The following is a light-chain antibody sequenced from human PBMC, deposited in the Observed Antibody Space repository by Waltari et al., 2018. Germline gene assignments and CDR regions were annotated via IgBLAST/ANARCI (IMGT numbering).Light chain of an antibody. CDR3: QHYVRLPVT. J-gene: IGKJ1*01. V-gene: IGKV3-20*01. Sequence: EIVLTQSPGNLSLSPGERATLSCRASHSFSRALAWSQQKPGQAPRLLIYYASTRAIGIPDRFSGGGSGTDFSLTISRLEPEDFAVYYCQHYVRLPVTFGQGTTVEIK. CDR1: HSFSRA. CDR2: YAS.